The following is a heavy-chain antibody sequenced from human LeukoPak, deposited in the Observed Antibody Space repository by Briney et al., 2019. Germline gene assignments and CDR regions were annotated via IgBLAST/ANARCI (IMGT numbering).Heavy chain of an antibody. CDR3: ARGSNYDYIWGSYRYSCYFDY. V-gene: IGHV4-34*01. J-gene: IGHJ4*02. CDR1: GGSFSGYY. Sequence: SETLSLTCAVYGGSFSGYYWSWIRQPPGKGLEWIGEINHSRSTNYNPSLKSRVTISVDTSKNQFSLKLSSVTAADTAVYYCARGSNYDYIWGSYRYSCYFDYWGQGTLVTVSS. CDR2: INHSRST. D-gene: IGHD3-16*02.